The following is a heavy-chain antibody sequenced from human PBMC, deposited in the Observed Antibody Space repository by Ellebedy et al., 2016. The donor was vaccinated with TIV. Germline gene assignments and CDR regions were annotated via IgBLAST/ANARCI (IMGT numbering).Heavy chain of an antibody. CDR1: GFTFSSYS. Sequence: GGSLRLXXAASGFTFSSYSMSWVRQAPGKGLEWVSSISSTSSYIYYSDSVKGRFTISRDSAKNSLYLQMNSLRAEDTAVYYCARDFQLLYWGQGTLVTVSS. CDR3: ARDFQLLY. V-gene: IGHV3-21*01. CDR2: ISSTSSYI. D-gene: IGHD2-2*01. J-gene: IGHJ4*02.